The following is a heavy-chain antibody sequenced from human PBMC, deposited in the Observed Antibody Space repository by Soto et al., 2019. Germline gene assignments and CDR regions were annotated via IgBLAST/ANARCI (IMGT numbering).Heavy chain of an antibody. J-gene: IGHJ4*02. CDR2: VYYSGTT. CDR1: GGSISDYY. D-gene: IGHD6-13*01. Sequence: PSETLSLTCTVSGGSISDYYWSWIRQPPGKGLEWIGYVYYSGTTNCNPSLKSRVSMSVDTSKNHFSLKLSSLTAADTAVYYCARDGNFRAAAGTGTFDSWGQGTLVTVS. CDR3: ARDGNFRAAAGTGTFDS. V-gene: IGHV4-59*01.